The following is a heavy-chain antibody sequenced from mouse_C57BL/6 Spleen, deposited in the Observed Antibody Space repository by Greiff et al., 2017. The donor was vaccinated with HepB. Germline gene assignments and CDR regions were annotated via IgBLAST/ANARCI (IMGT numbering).Heavy chain of an antibody. V-gene: IGHV1-50*01. Sequence: QVQLQHPGAELVKPGASVKLSCKASGYTFTSYWMQWVNQRPGQGLEWIGEIDPSDSYTNYNQKFKGKATLTVDTSSSTAYMQLSSLTSEDSAVYYCARYYGSSYGFAYWGQGTLVTVSA. D-gene: IGHD1-1*01. CDR3: ARYYGSSYGFAY. CDR2: IDPSDSYT. J-gene: IGHJ3*01. CDR1: GYTFTSYW.